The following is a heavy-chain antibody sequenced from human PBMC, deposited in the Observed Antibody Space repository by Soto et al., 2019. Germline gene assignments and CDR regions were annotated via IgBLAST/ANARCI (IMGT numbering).Heavy chain of an antibody. V-gene: IGHV1-18*01. D-gene: IGHD3-22*01. CDR2: ISAYNGNT. CDR3: ARDSRPSYDSSGYYPFDY. CDR1: GYTFTSYC. J-gene: IGHJ4*02. Sequence: ASVKVSCKASGYTFTSYCISWVRQAPGQGLEWMGWISAYNGNTNYAQKLQGRVTMTTDTSTSTAYMELRSLRSDDTAVYYCARDSRPSYDSSGYYPFDYWGQGTLVTVSS.